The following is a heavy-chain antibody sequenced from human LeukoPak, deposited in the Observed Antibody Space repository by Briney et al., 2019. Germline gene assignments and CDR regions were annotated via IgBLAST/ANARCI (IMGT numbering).Heavy chain of an antibody. Sequence: PGGSLRLSCAASGFTFSSYWMHWVRQAPGKGLVWVSRINSDGSSTSYADSVKGRFTISRDNAKNTLYLQMNSLRAEDTAVYYCPRGSLWGSFDYWGQGTLVTVSS. CDR2: INSDGSST. V-gene: IGHV3-74*01. CDR1: GFTFSSYW. D-gene: IGHD7-27*01. J-gene: IGHJ4*02. CDR3: PRGSLWGSFDY.